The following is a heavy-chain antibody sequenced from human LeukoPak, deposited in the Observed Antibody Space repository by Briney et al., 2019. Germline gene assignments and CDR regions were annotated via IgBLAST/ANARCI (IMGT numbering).Heavy chain of an antibody. Sequence: ASVKVSCKASGYTFTGYYMHWVRQAPGQGLEWMGRINPNSGGTNYAQKFQGRVTMTTDTPISTAYTELSRLRSDDTAVYYCASPVDSYYYDSSGYYWDYWGQGTLVTVSS. J-gene: IGHJ4*02. D-gene: IGHD3-22*01. V-gene: IGHV1-2*06. CDR2: INPNSGGT. CDR3: ASPVDSYYYDSSGYYWDY. CDR1: GYTFTGYY.